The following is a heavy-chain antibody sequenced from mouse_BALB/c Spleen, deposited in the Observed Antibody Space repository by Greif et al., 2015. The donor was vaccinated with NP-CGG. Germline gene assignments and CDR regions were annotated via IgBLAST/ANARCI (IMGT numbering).Heavy chain of an antibody. J-gene: IGHJ2*01. CDR2: INPSTGYT. CDR3: YGSSNYFDY. V-gene: IGHV1-7*01. D-gene: IGHD1-1*01. Sequence: VQLQQSGAELAKPGASVKMSCKASGYTFTSYWMHWVKQRPGQGLEWIGYINPSTGYTEYNQKFKDKATLTADKSSSTAYMQQSSLTSEDSAVYYCYGSSNYFDYWGQGTTLTVSS. CDR1: GYTFTSYW.